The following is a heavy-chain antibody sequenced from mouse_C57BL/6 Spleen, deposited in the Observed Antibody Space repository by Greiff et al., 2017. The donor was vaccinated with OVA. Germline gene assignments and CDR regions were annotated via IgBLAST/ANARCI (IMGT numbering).Heavy chain of an antibody. Sequence: EVKVEESGGGLVQPGGSLSLSCAASGFTFTDYYMSWVRQPPGTALEWLGFIRNKANGYTTEYSASVKGRFTISRDNSQSILYLQMNALRAEDSATYYCASQYDYGYAMDYWGQGTSVTVSS. D-gene: IGHD2-4*01. CDR1: GFTFTDYY. CDR2: IRNKANGYTT. V-gene: IGHV7-3*01. J-gene: IGHJ4*01. CDR3: ASQYDYGYAMDY.